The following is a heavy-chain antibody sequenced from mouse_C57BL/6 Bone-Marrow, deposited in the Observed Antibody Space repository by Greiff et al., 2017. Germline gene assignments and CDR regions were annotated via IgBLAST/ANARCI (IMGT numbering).Heavy chain of an antibody. CDR1: GYTFTSYW. CDR2: IDPSDSYT. Sequence: QVQLQQPGAELVKPGASVKLSCKASGYTFTSYWMQWVKQRPGQGLEWIGEIDPSDSYTNYNQKLKGKATLTVDTSSSTAYMQLSSLTSEDSAVYYCARPGSIPYAMDYWGQGTSVTVSS. CDR3: ARPGSIPYAMDY. D-gene: IGHD1-1*01. V-gene: IGHV1-50*01. J-gene: IGHJ4*01.